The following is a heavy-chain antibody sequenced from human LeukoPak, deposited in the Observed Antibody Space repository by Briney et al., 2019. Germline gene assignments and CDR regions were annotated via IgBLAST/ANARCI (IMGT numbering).Heavy chain of an antibody. Sequence: GRSLRLSCAASGFTFSSYGMHWVRQAPGKGLEWVAVIWYDGSNKYYADSVKGRFTISRDNSKNTLYLQMNSLRAEDTAVYYCARERYYYDSSGYYGYWGQGTLVTVSS. J-gene: IGHJ4*02. V-gene: IGHV3-33*01. D-gene: IGHD3-22*01. CDR1: GFTFSSYG. CDR3: ARERYYYDSSGYYGY. CDR2: IWYDGSNK.